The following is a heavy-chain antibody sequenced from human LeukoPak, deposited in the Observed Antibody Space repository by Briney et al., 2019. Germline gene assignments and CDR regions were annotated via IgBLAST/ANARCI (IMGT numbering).Heavy chain of an antibody. CDR2: IRDSGGST. J-gene: IGHJ3*02. V-gene: IGHV3-23*01. Sequence: GGSLRLSCAASGFTFSSYAMSWVRQAPGKGLEWVSTISGSGDSTWVSAIRDSGGSTYYADSVKGRFTISRDNSKNTLYLLMNSLRVEDTAVYYCARGYCSSTSCYTRDAFDIWGQGTMVTVSS. CDR1: GFTFSSYA. CDR3: ARGYCSSTSCYTRDAFDI. D-gene: IGHD2-2*02.